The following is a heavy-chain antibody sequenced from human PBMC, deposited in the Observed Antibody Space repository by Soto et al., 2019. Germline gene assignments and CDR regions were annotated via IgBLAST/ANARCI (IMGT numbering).Heavy chain of an antibody. Sequence: PSETLSLTCTVSGGSIISYYWSWIRQPPGKGLEWIGYIYYSGSTNYNPSLKSRVTISVDTSKNQFSLKLNSVTAADTAVYYCARVVPATHIDYWCQGILVTVSS. CDR2: IYYSGST. V-gene: IGHV4-59*12. CDR1: GGSIISYY. CDR3: ARVVPATHIDY. J-gene: IGHJ4*02. D-gene: IGHD2-15*01.